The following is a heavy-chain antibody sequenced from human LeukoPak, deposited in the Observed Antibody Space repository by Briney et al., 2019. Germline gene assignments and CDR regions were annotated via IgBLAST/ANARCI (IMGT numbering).Heavy chain of an antibody. J-gene: IGHJ4*02. V-gene: IGHV4-30-2*01. CDR3: ARFDSSSWPD. D-gene: IGHD6-13*01. CDR2: IYHSGST. Sequence: SETLSLTCTVSGGSISSGGYYWSWIRQPPGKGLEWIGYIYHSGSTYYNPSLKSRVTISVDRSKNQFSLKLSSVTAADTAVYYCARFDSSSWPDWGQGTLVTVSS. CDR1: GGSISSGGYY.